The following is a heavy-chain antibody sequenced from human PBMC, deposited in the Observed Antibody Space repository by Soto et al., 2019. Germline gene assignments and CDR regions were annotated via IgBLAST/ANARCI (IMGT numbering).Heavy chain of an antibody. CDR1: GFIFSNAW. CDR3: TTGGYGDFAD. J-gene: IGHJ4*02. V-gene: IGHV3-15*07. CDR2: IKSKTDGGTT. Sequence: EVQLVESGGGLVKPGGSLRLSCAASGFIFSNAWMNWVLQAPGKGLEWGGRIKSKTDGGTTDYAAPVKGRFTISRDDSKNTLYLQMNSLKTEDTAVYYCTTGGYGDFADWGQGTLVTVSS. D-gene: IGHD4-17*01.